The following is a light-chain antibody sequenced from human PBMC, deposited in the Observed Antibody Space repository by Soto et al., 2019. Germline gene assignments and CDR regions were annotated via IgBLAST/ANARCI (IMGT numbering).Light chain of an antibody. Sequence: DIQMTQSPSSVSASIGDRVPITCRASQIIGSWLAWYQQKPGKAPTLLIYAASSLQSGVPSRFSGSGSGTDFTLTITSLQAEDSATYYCQRANSFPFTFGPGTKVDIK. V-gene: IGKV1-12*02. CDR1: QIIGSW. CDR3: QRANSFPFT. J-gene: IGKJ3*01. CDR2: AAS.